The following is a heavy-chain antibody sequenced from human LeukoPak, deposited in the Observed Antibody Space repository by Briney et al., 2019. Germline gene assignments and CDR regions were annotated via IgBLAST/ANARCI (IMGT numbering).Heavy chain of an antibody. V-gene: IGHV4-59*01. CDR2: IYYSGST. J-gene: IGHJ4*02. CDR3: ASAVYGDYVDY. CDR1: GGSISSYY. D-gene: IGHD4-17*01. Sequence: SETLSLTCTVSGGSISSYYWRWLRQPPGKGLEWIGYIYYSGSTNYNPSLKSRVTISVDTSKNQFSLKLSSVTAADTAVYYCASAVYGDYVDYWGQGTLVTVSS.